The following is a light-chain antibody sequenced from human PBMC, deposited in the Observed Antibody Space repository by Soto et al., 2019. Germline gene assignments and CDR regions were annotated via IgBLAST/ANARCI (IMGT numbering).Light chain of an antibody. J-gene: IGLJ1*01. CDR1: SSNIGSNT. CDR2: SDN. Sequence: QSVLTQPPSASGTPGQRFTISCSGSSSNIGSNTVNWYQQLPGTAPKLLIYSDNQRPSGVPDRFSGSKSGTSASLAISGLQSEDEADYYCSLYTSTSTFVFGTGTKLTVL. CDR3: SLYTSTSTFV. V-gene: IGLV1-44*01.